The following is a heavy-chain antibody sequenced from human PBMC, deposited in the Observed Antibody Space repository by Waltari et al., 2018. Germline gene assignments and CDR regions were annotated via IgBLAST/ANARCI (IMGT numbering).Heavy chain of an antibody. V-gene: IGHV5-51*01. Sequence: EVQLVQSGAEVKKPGESLKISCKGSGYSFTSYWIGWVRQMPGKGLEWMGIIYPCDSDTRYSPSFQGQVTISADKSISTAYLQWSSLKASDTAMYYCARSSGFGPTDPYYYYMDVWGKGTTVTVSS. J-gene: IGHJ6*03. CDR1: GYSFTSYW. CDR2: IYPCDSDT. D-gene: IGHD3-3*01. CDR3: ARSSGFGPTDPYYYYMDV.